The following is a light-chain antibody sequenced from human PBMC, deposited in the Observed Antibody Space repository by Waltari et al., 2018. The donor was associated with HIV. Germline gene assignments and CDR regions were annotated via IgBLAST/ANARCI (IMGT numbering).Light chain of an antibody. CDR1: QSVLYSSNNKTY. CDR3: QQYYSTPPA. CDR2: WAS. Sequence: DIVMTQSPDSLAVSLGERATINCKSSQSVLYSSNNKTYLAWYQQKQGQPPKLFIYWASTRESGVPHRFSGSGSGTDFTLTIRSLQAEDVAVYYCQQYYSTPPAFGQGTKVEIK. V-gene: IGKV4-1*01. J-gene: IGKJ1*01.